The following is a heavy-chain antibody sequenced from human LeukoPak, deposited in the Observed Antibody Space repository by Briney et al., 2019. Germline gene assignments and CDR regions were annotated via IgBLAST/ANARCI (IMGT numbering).Heavy chain of an antibody. Sequence: GGSLRLSCAASGFTFSVSTIHWVRQASEKGLEWVGRIRSKADSYATEYAASVKGRFTISRDDSENTAYLHMNSLKTEDTAVYYCIRNSNGVYWFDPWGQGDLVTVSS. CDR2: IRSKADSYAT. J-gene: IGHJ5*02. V-gene: IGHV3-73*01. CDR3: IRNSNGVYWFDP. D-gene: IGHD2-8*01. CDR1: GFTFSVST.